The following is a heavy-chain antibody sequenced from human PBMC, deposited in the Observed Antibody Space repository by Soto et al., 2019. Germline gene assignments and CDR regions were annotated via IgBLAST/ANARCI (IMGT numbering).Heavy chain of an antibody. D-gene: IGHD3-22*01. J-gene: IGHJ6*02. V-gene: IGHV4-34*01. CDR2: INHSGST. CDR1: GGSFSGYY. CDR3: ARGVSYYDSSGYYYSDYYGMDV. Sequence: PSETLSLTCAVYGGSFSGYYWSWIRQPPGKGQEWIGEINHSGSTNYNPSLKSRVTISVGTSKNQFSLKLSSVTAADTAVYYCARGVSYYDSSGYYYSDYYGMDVWGQGTTVTVSS.